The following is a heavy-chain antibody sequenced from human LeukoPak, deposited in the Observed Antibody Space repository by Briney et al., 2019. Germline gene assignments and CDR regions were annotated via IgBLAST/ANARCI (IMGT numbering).Heavy chain of an antibody. CDR2: ISAYNGNT. V-gene: IGHV1-18*01. CDR3: ARDQDRIAARRDLAGY. Sequence: GASVKVSCKASGYTFTSYGISWVRQAPGQGLEWMGWISAYNGNTNYAQKLRGRVTMTTDTSTSTAYMELRSLRSDDTAVYYCARDQDRIAARRDLAGYWGQGTLVTVSS. D-gene: IGHD6-6*01. J-gene: IGHJ4*02. CDR1: GYTFTSYG.